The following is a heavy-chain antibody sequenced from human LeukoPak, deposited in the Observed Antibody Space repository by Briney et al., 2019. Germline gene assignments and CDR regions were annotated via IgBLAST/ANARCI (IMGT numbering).Heavy chain of an antibody. D-gene: IGHD2-2*01. CDR1: GGSISSYY. J-gene: IGHJ5*02. CDR2: IYTSGST. Sequence: SETLSLTCTVSGGSISSYYWSWIRQPAGKGLEWIGRIYTSGSTNYNPSLKSRVTMSVDTSKNQFSLKLSSVTSADTPVYSCATARLPRGIIVIVTAAKTVGNRFHPWGQGTLVTVSS. CDR3: ATARLPRGIIVIVTAAKTVGNRFHP. V-gene: IGHV4-4*07.